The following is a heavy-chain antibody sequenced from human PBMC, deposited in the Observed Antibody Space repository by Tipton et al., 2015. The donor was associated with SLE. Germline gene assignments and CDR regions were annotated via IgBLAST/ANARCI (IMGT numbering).Heavy chain of an antibody. D-gene: IGHD3-16*01. J-gene: IGHJ3*02. V-gene: IGHV4-34*01. Sequence: LRLSCAVYGGSFSGYYWSWIRQPPGKGLEWIGEINHSGSTNYNPSLKSRVTISVDTSKNQFSLKLSSVTAADTAVYYCARVGGNLAIDIWGQGTMVTVSS. CDR2: INHSGST. CDR1: GGSFSGYY. CDR3: ARVGGNLAIDI.